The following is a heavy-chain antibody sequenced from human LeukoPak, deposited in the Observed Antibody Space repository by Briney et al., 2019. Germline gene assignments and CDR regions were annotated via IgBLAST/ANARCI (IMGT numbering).Heavy chain of an antibody. D-gene: IGHD6-19*01. V-gene: IGHV3-23*01. J-gene: IGHJ4*02. CDR1: GFTFSSYV. CDR3: AKDSSGWHPYYSDD. CDR2: ISGSGGST. Sequence: GGSLRLSCAASGFTFSSYVMNWVRQAPGKGLEWVSAISGSGGSTYYADSVKGRFTISRDNSKNTLYLQMNSLRAEDTAVYYFAKDSSGWHPYYSDDWGQRTLVTVSA.